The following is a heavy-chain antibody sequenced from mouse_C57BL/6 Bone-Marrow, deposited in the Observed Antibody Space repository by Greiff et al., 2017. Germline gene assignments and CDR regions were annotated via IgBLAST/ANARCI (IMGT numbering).Heavy chain of an antibody. CDR1: GYTFTSYW. Sequence: QVQLQQPGAELVKPGASVKMSCKASGYTFTSYWITWVKQRPGQGLEWIGDIYPGSGSTNYNETFKSKATLTVDTSSSTAYMQLSNLTSYDAAVYYCARPYYGNYGYFDVWGKGTTVTVSS. CDR2: IYPGSGST. V-gene: IGHV1-55*01. D-gene: IGHD2-10*01. CDR3: ARPYYGNYGYFDV. J-gene: IGHJ1*03.